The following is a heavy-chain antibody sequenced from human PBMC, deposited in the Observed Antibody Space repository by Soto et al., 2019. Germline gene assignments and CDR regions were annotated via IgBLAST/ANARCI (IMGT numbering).Heavy chain of an antibody. D-gene: IGHD3-9*01. CDR2: INSDGSST. V-gene: IGHV3-74*01. CDR1: GFTFSSYW. CDR3: ARQWTNYDILTGYFQYYFDY. J-gene: IGHJ4*02. Sequence: GGSLSLSCAASGFTFSSYWMHWVRQAPGKGLVWVSRINSDGSSTSYADSVKGRFTISRDNAKNTLYLQMNSLRAEDTAVYYCARQWTNYDILTGYFQYYFDYWGQGTLVTVSS.